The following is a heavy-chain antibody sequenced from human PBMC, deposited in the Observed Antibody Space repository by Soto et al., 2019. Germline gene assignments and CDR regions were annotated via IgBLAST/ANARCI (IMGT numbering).Heavy chain of an antibody. CDR3: ARDLPLYCRGDCNFDF. J-gene: IGHJ4*02. CDR1: GFIFSRHG. CDR2: ISYDGGER. Sequence: GGSLRLSCVVSGFIFSRHGMHWVRQAPGKGLEWVTGISYDGGERFYADSVKGRFTISRDNSKNRLDLQMSSLRPEDTAVYYCARDLPLYCRGDCNFDFWGQGTLVTVSS. D-gene: IGHD2-21*02. V-gene: IGHV3-30*03.